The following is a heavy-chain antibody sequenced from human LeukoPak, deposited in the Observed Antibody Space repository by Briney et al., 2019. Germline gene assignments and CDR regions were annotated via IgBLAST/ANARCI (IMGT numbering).Heavy chain of an antibody. CDR2: ISWNSGSI. J-gene: IGHJ4*02. CDR1: GFTFDDYA. Sequence: GGSLRLSCAASGFTFDDYAMHWVRQAPGKGLEWVSGISWNSGSIGYADSVKGRFTISRDNAKNSLYLQMNSLRAEDTALYYCAKGLHIGIAVAGPFDYWGQGTLVTVSS. D-gene: IGHD6-19*01. CDR3: AKGLHIGIAVAGPFDY. V-gene: IGHV3-9*01.